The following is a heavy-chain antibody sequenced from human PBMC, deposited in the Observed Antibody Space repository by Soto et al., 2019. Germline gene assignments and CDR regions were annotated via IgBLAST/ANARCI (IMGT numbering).Heavy chain of an antibody. Sequence: GASVKVSCKASVGTFSSYAISWVRPAPGQGLEWMGGIIPIFGTANYAQKFQGRVTITADESTSTAYMELSSLRSEDTAVYYCAIRTRYGSGSHGSFDYWGQGTLVTVSS. V-gene: IGHV1-69*13. CDR1: VGTFSSYA. CDR3: AIRTRYGSGSHGSFDY. D-gene: IGHD3-10*01. CDR2: IIPIFGTA. J-gene: IGHJ4*02.